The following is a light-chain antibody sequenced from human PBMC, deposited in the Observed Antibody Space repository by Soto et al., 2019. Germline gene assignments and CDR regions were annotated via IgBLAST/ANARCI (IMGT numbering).Light chain of an antibody. CDR1: QSVSSSY. CDR3: QQYGSSPPIT. V-gene: IGKV3-20*01. CDR2: GAS. J-gene: IGKJ5*01. Sequence: IVLTQSPGTLSLSQGERPTLSCRSSQSVSSSYLAWYQQKPGQAPRLLIYGASSRATGIPDRFSGSGSGTDFTLTISRLEPEDFAVYYCQQYGSSPPITFGQGTRLEIK.